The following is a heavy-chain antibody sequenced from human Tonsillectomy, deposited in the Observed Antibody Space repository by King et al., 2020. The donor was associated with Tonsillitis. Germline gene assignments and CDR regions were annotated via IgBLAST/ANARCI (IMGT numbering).Heavy chain of an antibody. Sequence: VQLVESGGGLVQPGRSLRLSCAASGFTFDDYAMHWVRQAPGKGLEWVSGISWNSGSIVYADSVKGRFTISRDNAKNSLYLQMNSLISEDTALYYCAKVMGGGNWNDPLDSWGQGTLVTVSS. V-gene: IGHV3-9*01. CDR2: ISWNSGSI. D-gene: IGHD1-20*01. CDR1: GFTFDDYA. J-gene: IGHJ4*02. CDR3: AKVMGGGNWNDPLDS.